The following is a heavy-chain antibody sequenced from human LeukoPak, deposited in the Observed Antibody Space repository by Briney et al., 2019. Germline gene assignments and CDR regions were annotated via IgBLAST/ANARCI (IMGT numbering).Heavy chain of an antibody. CDR1: GFTFGSYG. Sequence: HSGGSLRLSCAASGFTFGSYGMHWVRQAPGKGLEWVAFIKYDGSDEDYADSVKGRFTISRDNSKNTLYLQMNSLRAEDTAVYYCARGLMGATGWHYYGMDVWGQGTTVTVSS. J-gene: IGHJ6*02. CDR2: IKYDGSDE. V-gene: IGHV3-30*12. CDR3: ARGLMGATGWHYYGMDV. D-gene: IGHD1-26*01.